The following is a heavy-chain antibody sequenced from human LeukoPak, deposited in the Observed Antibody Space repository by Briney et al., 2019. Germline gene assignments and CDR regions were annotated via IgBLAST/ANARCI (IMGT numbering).Heavy chain of an antibody. J-gene: IGHJ3*02. Sequence: GESLRLSCAASGFTFSNYAMDWVRQAPGKGLEWVSGISWNSGSIGYADSVKGRFTISRDNAKNSLYLQMNSLRAEDTALYYCAKEYYDILTGYPSGAFDIWGQGTMVTVSS. CDR2: ISWNSGSI. CDR1: GFTFSNYA. D-gene: IGHD3-9*01. V-gene: IGHV3-9*01. CDR3: AKEYYDILTGYPSGAFDI.